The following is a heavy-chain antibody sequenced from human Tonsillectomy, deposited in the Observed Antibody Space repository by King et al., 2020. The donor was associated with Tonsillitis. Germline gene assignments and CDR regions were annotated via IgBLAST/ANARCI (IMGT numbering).Heavy chain of an antibody. D-gene: IGHD6-19*01. Sequence: VQLQESGPGLVKPSETLSLTCTVSGGSINSYFWTWIRQPPGKGLEGIGYIYYRGANKYHTGTTNTNPPLKRQVTISVDTSKSQFSLKLKSVTAADTAVYYCATNSSNRYYFDHWGQGTLVSVSS. CDR3: ATNSSNRYYFDH. J-gene: IGHJ4*02. CDR1: GGSINSYF. CDR2: IYYRGANKYHTGTT. V-gene: IGHV4-59*01.